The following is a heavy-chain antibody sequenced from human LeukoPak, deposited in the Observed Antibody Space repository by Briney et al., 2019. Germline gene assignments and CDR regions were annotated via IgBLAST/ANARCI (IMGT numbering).Heavy chain of an antibody. CDR1: GFTFSNYA. V-gene: IGHV3-23*01. Sequence: GGSLRLSCAASGFTFSNYAMSWVRQAPGRGLEWVSAISANGDATYYADSMKGRFTISRGNSKNTLFLQVNSLRAEDTAIYYCAKGSSAGSYYYYYYMDVWGKGTTVTVSS. J-gene: IGHJ6*03. D-gene: IGHD6-25*01. CDR3: AKGSSAGSYYYYYYMDV. CDR2: ISANGDAT.